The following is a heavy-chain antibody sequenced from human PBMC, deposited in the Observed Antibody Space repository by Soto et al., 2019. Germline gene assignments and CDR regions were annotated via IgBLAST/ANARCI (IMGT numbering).Heavy chain of an antibody. CDR2: IGAARDP. CDR1: GFTFSYYD. Sequence: RLSCAASGFTFSYYDQHSVRHGSGKGLEWVSTIGAARDPYYTGSVKGRFTISRENARNSMFLQMNSLTAGDTTMYYWAKANATGGGALDIYGQGTMVTVSS. CDR3: AKANATGGGALDI. D-gene: IGHD2-8*02. V-gene: IGHV3-13*05. J-gene: IGHJ3*02.